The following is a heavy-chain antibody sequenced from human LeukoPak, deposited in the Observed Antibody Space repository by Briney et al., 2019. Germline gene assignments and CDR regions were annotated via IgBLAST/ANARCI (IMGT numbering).Heavy chain of an antibody. J-gene: IGHJ4*02. V-gene: IGHV3-23*01. CDR2: ISGSGGST. CDR1: GFTFSSYA. Sequence: GGSLRLSCAASGFTFSSYAMSWVRQAPGKGLEGVSAISGSGGSTYYADSVKGRFTISGDNSKNTLYLQMDSLRAEDTAVYYGAKESKVRYYFDYWGQGTLVTVSS. CDR3: AKESKVRYYFDY.